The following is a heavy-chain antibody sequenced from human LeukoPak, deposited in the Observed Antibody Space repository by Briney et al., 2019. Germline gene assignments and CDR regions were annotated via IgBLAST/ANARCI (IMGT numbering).Heavy chain of an antibody. CDR1: GFIFSSYT. D-gene: IGHD3-10*01. V-gene: IGHV3-21*04. J-gene: IGHJ4*02. CDR2: ISSSSTYT. CDR3: AKRASGSGTSLYYFDY. Sequence: PGGSLRLSCAVSGFIFSSYTMNWVRQAPGKGLEWVSSISSSSTYTYHADSLKGRFTISRDNAKNSLYLQMNSLRAEDTAVYYCAKRASGSGTSLYYFDYWGQGTLVTVSS.